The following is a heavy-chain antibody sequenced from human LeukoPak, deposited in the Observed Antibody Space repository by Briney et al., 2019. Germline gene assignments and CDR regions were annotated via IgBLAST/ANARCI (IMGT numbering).Heavy chain of an antibody. D-gene: IGHD3-22*01. J-gene: IGHJ3*02. CDR3: ARLYDRSAYGAFDI. CDR2: LYSDGTT. V-gene: IGHV3-66*02. Sequence: GGSLRLSCAASRFTVSSNYMGWVRQAPGKGLEWVSVLYSDGTTYYPASVKGRFTISRDNSQNTLCLQLDSLRAEDTAVYYCARLYDRSAYGAFDIWGQGTMVTVSS. CDR1: RFTVSSNY.